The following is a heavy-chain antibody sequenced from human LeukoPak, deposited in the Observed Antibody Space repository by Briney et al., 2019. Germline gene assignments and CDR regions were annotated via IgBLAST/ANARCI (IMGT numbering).Heavy chain of an antibody. CDR2: INHSGST. CDR1: GGSFSGYY. J-gene: IGHJ6*03. V-gene: IGHV4-34*01. CDR3: ARGVPDFWSGYYDYYYYYYMDV. Sequence: SETLSLTCAVYGGSFSGYYWSWIRQPPGQGLEWIGEINHSGSTNYNPSLKSRVTISVDTSKNQFSLKLSSVTAADTAVYYCARGVPDFWSGYYDYYYYYYMDVWGKGTTVTVSS. D-gene: IGHD3-3*01.